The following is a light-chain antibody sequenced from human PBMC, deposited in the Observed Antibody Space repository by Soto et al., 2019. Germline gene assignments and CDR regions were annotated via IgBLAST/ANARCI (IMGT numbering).Light chain of an antibody. CDR2: DVS. Sequence: EIVLTQSPATLSLSPGERATLSCWASQSVSNSLAWYQQRPGQSPRLLIYDVSTRATGIPARFGGSGSGTDFTLTISSLETEDFAVYYCLQRSDWRTFGRGTKVDIK. CDR3: LQRSDWRT. J-gene: IGKJ1*01. V-gene: IGKV3-11*01. CDR1: QSVSNS.